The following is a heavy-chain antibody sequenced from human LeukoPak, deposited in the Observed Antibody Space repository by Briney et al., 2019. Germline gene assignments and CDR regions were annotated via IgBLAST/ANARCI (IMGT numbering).Heavy chain of an antibody. J-gene: IGHJ4*02. Sequence: GGSLRLSCAASGFTFSSYAMTWVRQAPGKVLEWVSGITGSGGSTTYADSVKGQVTISSDNSKNALYLQMNSLRAEDTAVYYCAKEGKLGLDYWGQGTLVTVSS. D-gene: IGHD3-10*01. CDR3: AKEGKLGLDY. V-gene: IGHV3-23*01. CDR2: ITGSGGST. CDR1: GFTFSSYA.